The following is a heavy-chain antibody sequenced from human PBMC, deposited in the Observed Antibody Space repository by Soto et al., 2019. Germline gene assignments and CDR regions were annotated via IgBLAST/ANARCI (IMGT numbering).Heavy chain of an antibody. CDR2: IYYSGST. Sequence: SETLSLTCTVSGGSISSSSYYWGWIRQPPGKGLEWIGSIYYSGSTYYNPSLKSRVTLSVDTSKNQFSLKLSSVTAADTAVYYCARRRVGGSSQIRDYFDYWGQGTLVTVSS. D-gene: IGHD6-6*01. V-gene: IGHV4-39*01. CDR3: ARRRVGGSSQIRDYFDY. J-gene: IGHJ4*02. CDR1: GGSISSSSYY.